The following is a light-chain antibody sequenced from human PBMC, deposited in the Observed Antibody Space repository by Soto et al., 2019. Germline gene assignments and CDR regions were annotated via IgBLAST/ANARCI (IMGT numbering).Light chain of an antibody. Sequence: LAPRERATLSCRASSKIPTGFLTWFQQKSGQAPRLLIHGASTRATGIPDRISGSGSGTDFTLTISRVEPEDFAVYYCQQYDTSPVTVGQGTNLEI. V-gene: IGKV3-20*01. CDR2: GAS. CDR1: SKIPTGF. J-gene: IGKJ2*01. CDR3: QQYDTSPVT.